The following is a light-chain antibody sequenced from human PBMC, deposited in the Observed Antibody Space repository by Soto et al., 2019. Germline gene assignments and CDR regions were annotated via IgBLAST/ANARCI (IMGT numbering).Light chain of an antibody. CDR1: QSLVHSDGNTY. V-gene: IGKV2-30*02. Sequence: DVVMTQSPLSLPVTLGQPASISCRSSQSLVHSDGNTYLNWFQQRPGQSPRRLIYKVSNRDSGVPDRFSGSGSVTDFTLKISRVEAEDVGIHVCMQGTHWPYTFGQGTKLEIK. CDR3: MQGTHWPYT. CDR2: KVS. J-gene: IGKJ2*01.